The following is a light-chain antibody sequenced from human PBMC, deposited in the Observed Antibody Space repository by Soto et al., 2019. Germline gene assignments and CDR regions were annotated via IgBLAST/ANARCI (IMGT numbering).Light chain of an antibody. CDR3: QQSYRTLT. CDR2: AAS. V-gene: IGKV1-39*01. J-gene: IGKJ1*01. CDR1: QSINNY. Sequence: DIQMTQSPSSLSASVGDRVTITCRASQSINNYLNWYQQKPGKAPKLLIYAASSLQSGVTLRFSGSGSGTDFALTISSLQPEDVATYYCQQSYRTLTFGQGTKVEIK.